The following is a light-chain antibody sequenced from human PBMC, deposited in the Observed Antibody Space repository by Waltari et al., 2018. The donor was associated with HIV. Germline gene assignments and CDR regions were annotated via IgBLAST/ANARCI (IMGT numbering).Light chain of an antibody. CDR1: VLPNQY. Sequence: SFELTQPPSLSVSPGQTARITCSGDVLPNQYVSWYRLKPGQDTINATYQQKERPSGIPVRISASTSGTTVTLTISGAQAEDEADYYSSSTDSSGTVVFGGGTRLTVL. V-gene: IGLV3-25*03. CDR3: SSTDSSGTVV. CDR2: QQK. J-gene: IGLJ2*01.